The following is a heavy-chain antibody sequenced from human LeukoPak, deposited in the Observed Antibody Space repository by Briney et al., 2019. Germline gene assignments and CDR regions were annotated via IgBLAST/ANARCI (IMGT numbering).Heavy chain of an antibody. CDR3: ARVEDYYDSSGYYYQYFQH. CDR1: GLTVSSNY. D-gene: IGHD3-22*01. CDR2: IYSGGST. Sequence: GGSLRLSCAASGLTVSSNYMSWVRQAPGKGLEWVSVIYSGGSTYYADSVKGRFTISKDNSKNTLYLQMNSLRAEDTAVYYCARVEDYYDSSGYYYQYFQHWGQGTLVTVSS. J-gene: IGHJ1*01. V-gene: IGHV3-66*01.